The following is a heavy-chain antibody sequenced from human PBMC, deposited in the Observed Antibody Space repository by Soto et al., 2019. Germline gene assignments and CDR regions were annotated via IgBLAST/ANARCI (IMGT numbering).Heavy chain of an antibody. Sequence: QVQLVESGGGVVQPGRSLRLSCAASGFTFSSFGMHWVRQAPGKGLEWVAVMSHDGSKEYYGDSVKGRFTIYRDNSKNTVDLQMNCLREGDTAVYCWGKETVATMLWGYIDLWGGDTLVTVSS. V-gene: IGHV3-30*18. D-gene: IGHD5-12*01. CDR1: GFTFSSFG. CDR2: MSHDGSKE. J-gene: IGHJ2*01. CDR3: GKETVATMLWGYIDL.